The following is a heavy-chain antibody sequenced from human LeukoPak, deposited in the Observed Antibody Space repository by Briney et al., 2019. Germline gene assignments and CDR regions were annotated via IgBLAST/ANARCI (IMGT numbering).Heavy chain of an antibody. CDR2: INSDGSST. CDR1: GFTFSSSG. V-gene: IGHV3-74*01. D-gene: IGHD3-16*02. J-gene: IGHJ4*02. Sequence: GGSLRLSCVVSGFTFSSSGMHWVRQAPGKGLGWVSRINSDGSSTSYADSVKGRFTISRDNAKNTLFLQMNSLGVEDTAVYYCARGGSYPFDYWGQGTLVTVSS. CDR3: ARGGSYPFDY.